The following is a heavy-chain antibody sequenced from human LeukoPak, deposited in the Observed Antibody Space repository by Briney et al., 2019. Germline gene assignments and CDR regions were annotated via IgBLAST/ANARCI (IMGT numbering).Heavy chain of an antibody. D-gene: IGHD2-15*01. CDR1: GYTFINND. V-gene: IGHV1-8*01. J-gene: IGHJ5*02. CDR3: ARSHTQKGFCGGGRCYPTVWWFDP. Sequence: GASVKVSCKASGYTFINNDINWVRQAPGQGLEWMAWIDPKNGNRGYAQNFQGRVTMTTDTSISTAYLELSSLRSEDTAVYYCARSHTQKGFCGGGRCYPTVWWFDPWGQGTLVTLSS. CDR2: IDPKNGNR.